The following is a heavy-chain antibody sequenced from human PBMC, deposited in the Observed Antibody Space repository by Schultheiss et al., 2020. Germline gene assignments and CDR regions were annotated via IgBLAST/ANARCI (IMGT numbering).Heavy chain of an antibody. CDR3: ARVPDIL. J-gene: IGHJ4*02. V-gene: IGHV4-39*07. CDR1: GGSISSSSYY. Sequence: ESLKISCTVSGGSISSSSYYWGWIRQPPGKGLEWIGSIYYSGSTYYNPSLKSRVTISVDTSKNQFSLKLSSVTAADTAVYYCARVPDILWGQGTLVTVSS. CDR2: IYYSGST.